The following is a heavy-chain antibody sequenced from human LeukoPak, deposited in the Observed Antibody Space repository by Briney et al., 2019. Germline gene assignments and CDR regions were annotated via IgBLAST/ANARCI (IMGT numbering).Heavy chain of an antibody. Sequence: LSGGSLRLSCAASGFTFSGSAMHWVRQASGKGLEWVGRIRSEANSYATAYAASVKGRFTISRDDSKNTAYLQMNSLKTEDTAVYYCTGKMAVDDYWGQGTLVTVSS. CDR2: IRSEANSYAT. D-gene: IGHD5-24*01. V-gene: IGHV3-73*01. CDR1: GFTFSGSA. CDR3: TGKMAVDDY. J-gene: IGHJ4*02.